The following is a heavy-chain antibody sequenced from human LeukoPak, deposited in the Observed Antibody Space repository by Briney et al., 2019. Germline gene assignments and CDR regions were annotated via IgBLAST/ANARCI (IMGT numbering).Heavy chain of an antibody. Sequence: SVKVSCKASGGTFSSYAISWERQAPGQGLEWMGGIIPIFGTANYAQKFQGRVTITTDESTSTAYMELSSLRSEDTAVYYCARTHLTIFGVYYYYYYMDVWGKGTTVTVSS. CDR1: GGTFSSYA. V-gene: IGHV1-69*05. CDR3: ARTHLTIFGVYYYYYYMDV. J-gene: IGHJ6*03. CDR2: IIPIFGTA. D-gene: IGHD3-3*01.